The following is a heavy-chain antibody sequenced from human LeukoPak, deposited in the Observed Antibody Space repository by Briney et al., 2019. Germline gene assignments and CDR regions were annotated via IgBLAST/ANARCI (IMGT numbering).Heavy chain of an antibody. CDR2: IGTAGDT. Sequence: PGGSLRLSCAASGFTFSSYDMHWVRQATGKGLEWVSAIGTAGDTYYPGSVKGRFTISRENAKNSLYLQMNSLRAGDTAVYYCARDSLEDGMDVWGQGTTVTVSS. CDR3: ARDSLEDGMDV. J-gene: IGHJ6*02. CDR1: GFTFSSYD. D-gene: IGHD5-24*01. V-gene: IGHV3-13*01.